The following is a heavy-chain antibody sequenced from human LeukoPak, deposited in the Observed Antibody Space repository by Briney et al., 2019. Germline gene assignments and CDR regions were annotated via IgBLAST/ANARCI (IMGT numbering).Heavy chain of an antibody. J-gene: IGHJ6*02. CDR2: IIPILGIA. CDR1: GGTFSSYA. Sequence: SVKVSCKASGGTFSSYAISWVRQAPGQGVEWMGRIIPILGIANYAQKFQGRVTITADKSTSTAYMELSSLRSEDTAVYYCASTVYYYDSSGLTWYYYYGMDVWGQGTTVTVSS. V-gene: IGHV1-69*04. CDR3: ASTVYYYDSSGLTWYYYYGMDV. D-gene: IGHD3-22*01.